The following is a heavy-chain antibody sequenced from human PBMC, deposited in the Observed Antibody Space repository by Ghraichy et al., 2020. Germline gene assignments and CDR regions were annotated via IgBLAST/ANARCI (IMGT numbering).Heavy chain of an antibody. J-gene: IGHJ4*02. CDR1: GFTFSAHA. D-gene: IGHD1-26*01. CDR3: ARDPFIVGATGSYFDY. Sequence: GESLNISCAASGFTFSAHAMTWVRQAPGKGLDWVSIINGNGANTYYADSVKGRFTISRDNSKNTVYLQMNSLRAEDTAVYYCARDPFIVGATGSYFDYWGQGALVTVSS. CDR2: INGNGANT. V-gene: IGHV3-23*01.